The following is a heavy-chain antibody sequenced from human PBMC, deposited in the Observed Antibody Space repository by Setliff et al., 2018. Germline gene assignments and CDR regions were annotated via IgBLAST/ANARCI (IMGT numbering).Heavy chain of an antibody. J-gene: IGHJ6*02. D-gene: IGHD2-2*01. V-gene: IGHV1-8*01. CDR1: GYTFTSYD. CDR3: AIVVPALTYYYYGMDV. CDR2: MNPNSGNT. Sequence: ASVKVSCKASGYTFTSYDINWVRQATGQGLEWMGWMNPNSGNTGYAQKFQGGVTMTRNTSITTAYMELSSLRSEDTAVNYCAIVVPALTYYYYGMDVWGQGTTVTVSS.